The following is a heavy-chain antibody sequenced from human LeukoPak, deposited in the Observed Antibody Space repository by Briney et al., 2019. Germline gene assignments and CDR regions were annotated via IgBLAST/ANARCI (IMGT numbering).Heavy chain of an antibody. CDR1: GYMFVRYG. Sequence: PRASVKVSCKTSGYMFVRYGINWVRQAPGQGLEWMGIINPSGGSTSYAQKFQGRVTMTRDMSTSTVYMELSSLRSEDTAVYYCARGEDSGSSKRPVDYWGQGTLVTVSS. CDR3: ARGEDSGSSKRPVDY. CDR2: INPSGGST. V-gene: IGHV1-46*01. D-gene: IGHD1-26*01. J-gene: IGHJ4*02.